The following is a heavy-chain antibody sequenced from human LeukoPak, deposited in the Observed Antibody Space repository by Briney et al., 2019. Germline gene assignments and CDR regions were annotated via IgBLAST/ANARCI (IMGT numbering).Heavy chain of an antibody. V-gene: IGHV3-7*01. J-gene: IGHJ4*02. CDR1: GFTFSSYW. CDR3: ARICSSTSCLDEGIDY. D-gene: IGHD2-2*01. Sequence: PGGSLRLSCAAPGFTFSSYWMSWVRQAPGKGLEWVANIKQDGSEKYYVDSVKGRFTTSRDNAKNSLYLQMNSLRAEDTAVYYCARICSSTSCLDEGIDYWGQGTLVTVSS. CDR2: IKQDGSEK.